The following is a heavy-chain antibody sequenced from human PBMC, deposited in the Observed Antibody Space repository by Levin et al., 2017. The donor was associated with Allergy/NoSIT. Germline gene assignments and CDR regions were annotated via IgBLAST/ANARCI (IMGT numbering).Heavy chain of an antibody. CDR1: GFTFADYA. Sequence: GGPLRLSCAASGFTFADYAMYWVRQVPGRGLEWVSGISWNSGDIGYADSVRGRFTISRDNAKNSLYLQMNSLRTEDSAVYYCAKAFGSGSFYHLDFWGQGTLVTVSS. D-gene: IGHD3-10*01. CDR2: ISWNSGDI. J-gene: IGHJ4*02. CDR3: AKAFGSGSFYHLDF. V-gene: IGHV3-9*01.